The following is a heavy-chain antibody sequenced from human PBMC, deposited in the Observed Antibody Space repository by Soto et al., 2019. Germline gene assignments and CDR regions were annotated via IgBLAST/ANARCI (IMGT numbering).Heavy chain of an antibody. V-gene: IGHV1-18*01. CDR3: ARRKRIITSSKLVP. D-gene: IGHD3-10*01. J-gene: IGHJ5*02. Sequence: ASVKVSCKASGYTFTNFGISWVRQAPGQGLEWMGWISAYNGNTNYAQKLQGRVTMTTDTSTSTAYMELRSLRSDDTAVYYCARRKRIITSSKLVPWGQGTLVTVSS. CDR1: GYTFTNFG. CDR2: ISAYNGNT.